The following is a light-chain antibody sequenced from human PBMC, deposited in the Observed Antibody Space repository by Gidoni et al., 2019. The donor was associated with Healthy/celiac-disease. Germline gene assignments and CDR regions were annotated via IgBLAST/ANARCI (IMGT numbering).Light chain of an antibody. CDR1: QNISTY. CDR2: AAS. CDR3: QQSYSTPPYT. J-gene: IGKJ2*01. Sequence: DIQMTQSPSTLSASVGERVTITCRASQNISTYLKWYQQKPGKAPKPLIYAASSLQSGVPSRFSGSGSGTDFTLTISSLQPEDFATYYCQQSYSTPPYTFGQGTKLEIK. V-gene: IGKV1-39*01.